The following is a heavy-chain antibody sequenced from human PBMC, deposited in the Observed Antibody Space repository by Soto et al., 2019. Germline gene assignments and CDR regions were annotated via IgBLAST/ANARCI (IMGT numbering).Heavy chain of an antibody. CDR1: GGSFSGYY. Sequence: SETLSLTCAVYGGSFSGYYWSWIRQPPGKGLEWIGEINHSGSTNYNPSLKSRVTISVDTSKNQFSLKLSSVTAADTAVYYCARAGRYYYYYYMDVWGKGTMVTVSS. D-gene: IGHD1-26*01. J-gene: IGHJ6*03. CDR3: ARAGRYYYYYYMDV. CDR2: INHSGST. V-gene: IGHV4-34*01.